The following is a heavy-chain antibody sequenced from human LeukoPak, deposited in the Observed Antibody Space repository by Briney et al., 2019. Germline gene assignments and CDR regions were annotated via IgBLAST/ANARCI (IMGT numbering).Heavy chain of an antibody. V-gene: IGHV1-18*01. D-gene: IGHD4-17*01. CDR2: INAYSGNT. J-gene: IGHJ4*02. Sequence: ASVKVSCKASGYTYIAHGISWVRQAPGQGLEWMGWINAYSGNTNHVERFQGRVTMTTDTSTSTAYMELRSLRSDDTAVYYCARDGETDYVPGGYWGQGTLVTVSS. CDR3: ARDGETDYVPGGY. CDR1: GYTYIAHG.